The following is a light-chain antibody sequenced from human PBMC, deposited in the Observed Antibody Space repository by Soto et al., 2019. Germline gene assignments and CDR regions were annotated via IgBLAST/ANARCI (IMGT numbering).Light chain of an antibody. CDR3: QQYNNWPRGGLT. CDR2: GAS. V-gene: IGKV3-15*01. Sequence: EIVMTQSPATLSVSPGERATLSCRASQSVSSNLAWYQQKPGQAPRLLIYGASTRATGIPARFSGSGSGTEFTLTLSSLQSEDFAVYYCQQYNNWPRGGLTFGGGTKVEIK. J-gene: IGKJ4*01. CDR1: QSVSSN.